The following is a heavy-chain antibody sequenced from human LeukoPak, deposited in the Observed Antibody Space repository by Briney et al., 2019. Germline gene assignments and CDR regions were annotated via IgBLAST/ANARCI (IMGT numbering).Heavy chain of an antibody. D-gene: IGHD3-3*01. V-gene: IGHV4-34*01. CDR2: FNHSGST. CDR1: GGSFSGYY. Sequence: PSETLSLTCAVYGGSFSGYYWSWIRQPQGKGLSGIGKFNHSGSTNYNPSLKSRVTISVDTSKNQFSLKLSSVTAADTAVYYCARSGRRITIFSLPVFSYWGQGTLVTVSS. CDR3: ARSGRRITIFSLPVFSY. J-gene: IGHJ4*02.